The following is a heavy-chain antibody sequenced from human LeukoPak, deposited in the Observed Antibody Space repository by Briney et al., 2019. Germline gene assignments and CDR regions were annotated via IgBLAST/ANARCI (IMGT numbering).Heavy chain of an antibody. V-gene: IGHV4-34*01. J-gene: IGHJ2*01. CDR2: INHSGST. D-gene: IGHD2-15*01. CDR1: GGSFSGYY. CDR3: ARRRVVVVAATVPSLKRYWYFDV. Sequence: PSETLSLTCAVYGGSFSGYYWSWIRQPPGKGLEWLGEINHSGSTNYNPSLKSRVTISVDTSKNQFSLKLSSVTAAHTAVYYCARRRVVVVAATVPSLKRYWYFDVWGRGTLVTVSS.